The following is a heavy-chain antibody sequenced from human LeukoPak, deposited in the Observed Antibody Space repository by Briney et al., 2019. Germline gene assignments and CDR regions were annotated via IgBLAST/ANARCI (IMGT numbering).Heavy chain of an antibody. V-gene: IGHV4-39*01. J-gene: IGHJ5*02. Sequence: SETLSLTCTVSGDFFISSSNYWVWIRQPPGKGLEWVGSIYYDGSTYYNSALKSRATIFADTSKSQFSLKLNSVIAADTAVYYCGRRGLLVPASWGQGTLVTVSP. CDR2: IYYDGST. CDR3: GRRGLLVPAS. CDR1: GDFFISSSNY. D-gene: IGHD2-2*01.